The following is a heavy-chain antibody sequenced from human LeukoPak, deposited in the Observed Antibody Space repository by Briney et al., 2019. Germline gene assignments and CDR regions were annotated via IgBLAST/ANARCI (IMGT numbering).Heavy chain of an antibody. J-gene: IGHJ6*02. Sequence: PGGSLRLSCAASGFTFSSYWMSWVRQAPGKGMEGVGNIKQDGSEKYYVDSVKCPFPISRDNAQNSLYLQMNSLRAEATAVYYCARDGGSSWYYYYYGMDVWGQGTPVTVSS. CDR2: IKQDGSEK. V-gene: IGHV3-7*01. CDR1: GFTFSSYW. CDR3: ARDGGSSWYYYYYGMDV. D-gene: IGHD6-13*01.